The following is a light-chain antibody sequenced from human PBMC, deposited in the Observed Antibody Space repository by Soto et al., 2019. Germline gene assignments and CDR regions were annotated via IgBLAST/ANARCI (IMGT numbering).Light chain of an antibody. J-gene: IGKJ5*01. CDR3: QQYGYYPIT. CDR2: TAS. CDR1: QSVSSSQ. V-gene: IGKV3-20*01. Sequence: ISLTQSPGTLSLSPGERATLSCGASQSVSSSQLAWYQHKPGQAPRLLIYTASSRATGSPERFSGGGSGTDFTLTISRLEPEDFEVYYCQQYGYYPITFGQGKRLEIK.